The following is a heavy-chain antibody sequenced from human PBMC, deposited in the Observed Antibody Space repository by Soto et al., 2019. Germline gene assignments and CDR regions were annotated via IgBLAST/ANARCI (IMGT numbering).Heavy chain of an antibody. CDR3: ERGHGTGHLFDS. D-gene: IGHD2-8*02. Sequence: GGSLRLSCAASGITFRSYPMNWVRHGPGRGLEWVSYISSSNSTIYYADSVRGRFTISRDNAKNSLYLQMDSLTDEDTAVYYCERGHGTGHLFDSWGQGTLVTVSS. CDR2: ISSSNSTI. V-gene: IGHV3-48*02. J-gene: IGHJ4*02. CDR1: GITFRSYP.